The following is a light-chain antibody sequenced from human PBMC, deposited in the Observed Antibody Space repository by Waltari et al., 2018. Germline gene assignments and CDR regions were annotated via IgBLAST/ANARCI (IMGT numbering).Light chain of an antibody. V-gene: IGLV8-61*01. CDR2: KAN. CDR3: ALYMGSGIWV. CDR1: SDSLSITSY. J-gene: IGLJ3*02. Sequence: QTVVTQVPSLSVSPGGTVTLSCALSSDSLSITSYPTWYQQTPGQAPRTLVYKANARSSGVPDRFSGSILGNTAALTITGAQADDESDYYCALYMGSGIWVFGGGTRLTVL.